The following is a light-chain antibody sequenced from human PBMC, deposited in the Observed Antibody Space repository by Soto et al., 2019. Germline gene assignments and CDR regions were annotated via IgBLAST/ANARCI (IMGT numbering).Light chain of an antibody. CDR2: GAS. V-gene: IGKV3-20*01. Sequence: VVLTQSPGTLSLSPGERATLSCRASQNLGSDFIAWYQQTPGQAPRLLTFGASSRAPGIPDRFRGNGSGTDFTLTITSLETEDFAVYYCQQYRVSPWTFGLGTRVEIK. CDR3: QQYRVSPWT. J-gene: IGKJ1*01. CDR1: QNLGSDF.